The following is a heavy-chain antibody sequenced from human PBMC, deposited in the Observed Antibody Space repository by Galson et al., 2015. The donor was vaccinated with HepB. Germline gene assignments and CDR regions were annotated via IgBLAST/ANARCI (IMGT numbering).Heavy chain of an antibody. Sequence: LRLSCATSEFFFGAYTMHWVRQAPGKGLEWVAAVTKNGGTQFYADSVRGRFTISRDNSASTLSLEMSSLRVEDTALYYCVRDLIGTFAFDVLGQGTMVAVSS. D-gene: IGHD1-26*01. V-gene: IGHV3-30-3*01. CDR3: VRDLIGTFAFDV. J-gene: IGHJ3*01. CDR2: VTKNGGTQ. CDR1: EFFFGAYT.